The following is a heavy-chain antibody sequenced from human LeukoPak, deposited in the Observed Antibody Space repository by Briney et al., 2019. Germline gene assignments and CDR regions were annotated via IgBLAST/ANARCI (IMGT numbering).Heavy chain of an antibody. V-gene: IGHV4-34*01. CDR3: ARGYGGNSYYFDY. D-gene: IGHD4-23*01. CDR2: IYHSGST. CDR1: GGSFSGYY. J-gene: IGHJ4*02. Sequence: SETLSLTCAVYGGSFSGYYWSWIRQPPGKGLEWIGYIYHSGSTYYNPSLKSRVTISVDRSKNQFSLKLSSVTAADTAVYYCARGYGGNSYYFDYWGQGTLVTVSS.